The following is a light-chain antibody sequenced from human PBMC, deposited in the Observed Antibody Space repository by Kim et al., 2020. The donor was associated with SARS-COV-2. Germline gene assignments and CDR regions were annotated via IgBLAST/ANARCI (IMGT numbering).Light chain of an antibody. CDR2: DVS. J-gene: IGKJ2*01. CDR1: QDIRNY. CDR3: QQYHNLPRI. Sequence: DIQMTQSPSSMSVSVGDRVTITCQASQDIRNYLAWYQQKPGKAPKLLIYDVSNLETGVPSRFSGSGSGTHFSFTISSLQPEDIAIYYCQQYHNLPRIFGQGTKLEIK. V-gene: IGKV1-33*01.